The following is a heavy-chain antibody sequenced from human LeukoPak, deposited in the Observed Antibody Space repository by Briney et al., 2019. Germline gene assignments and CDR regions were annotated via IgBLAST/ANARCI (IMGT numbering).Heavy chain of an antibody. CDR3: ARHGGSIAARGWFDP. CDR2: ISSSSSTI. Sequence: GGSLRLSCAASGFTFSSYSMTWVRQAPGKGLEWVSYISSSSSTIYYADSVKGRFTISRDNAKNSLYLQMNSLRDEDTAVYYCARHGGSIAARGWFDPWGQGTLVTVSS. V-gene: IGHV3-48*02. D-gene: IGHD6-6*01. CDR1: GFTFSSYS. J-gene: IGHJ5*02.